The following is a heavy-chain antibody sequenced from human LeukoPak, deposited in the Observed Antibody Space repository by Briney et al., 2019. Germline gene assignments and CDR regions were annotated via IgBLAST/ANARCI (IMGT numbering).Heavy chain of an antibody. J-gene: IGHJ3*02. Sequence: SETLSLTCTVSGGAISTYYWNWIRQPPGKGLEWIGYIYYSGSTNYNPSLKSRVTISVDTSKNQFSLKLSSVTAADTAVYYCARPGIVGAMDAFDIWGQGTMVTVSS. CDR1: GGAISTYY. CDR3: ARPGIVGAMDAFDI. D-gene: IGHD1-26*01. CDR2: IYYSGST. V-gene: IGHV4-59*08.